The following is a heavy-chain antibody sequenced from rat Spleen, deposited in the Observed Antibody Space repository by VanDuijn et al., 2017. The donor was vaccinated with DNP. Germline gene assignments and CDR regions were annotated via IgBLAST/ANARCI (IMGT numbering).Heavy chain of an antibody. V-gene: IGHV3-1*01. CDR1: GYSITSTY. CDR2: ISYSGST. Sequence: EVQLQESGPGLVKPSQSLSLTCSVSGYSITSTYWGWIRKFPGNKMEWIGHISYSGSTSYTPSLKSRISITRDTSRNQFFLQLNSVTTEDTATYYCARWGDYFDYWGQGVMVTVSS. CDR3: ARWGDYFDY. J-gene: IGHJ2*01.